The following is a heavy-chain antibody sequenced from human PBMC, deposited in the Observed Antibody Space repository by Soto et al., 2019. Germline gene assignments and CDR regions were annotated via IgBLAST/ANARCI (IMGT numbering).Heavy chain of an antibody. Sequence: PGWSLRLSCASSVFNFVVFGMHWVRQAPGKGLEWLSVLSYEGSEEYYADSVRGRFTISRDNSKNTLFLQMDSLRVDDTGVYYCALTRRSSLLEVAGPGFEYWGQGTLVTVSS. CDR1: VFNFVVFG. J-gene: IGHJ4*02. CDR2: LSYEGSEE. V-gene: IGHV3-30*03. D-gene: IGHD6-19*01. CDR3: ALTRRSSLLEVAGPGFEY.